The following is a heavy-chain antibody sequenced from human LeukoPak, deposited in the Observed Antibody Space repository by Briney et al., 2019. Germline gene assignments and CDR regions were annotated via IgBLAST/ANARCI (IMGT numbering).Heavy chain of an antibody. CDR1: GGSISSYY. CDR2: IYYSGST. Sequence: SETLSLTCTVSGGSISSYYWSWIRQPPGKGLEWIGYIYYSGSTYYNPSLKSRITISVDTSENRFSLKLSSVTATDTAVYYCARDCSGGSCYGAFDIWGQGTMVTVSS. J-gene: IGHJ3*02. CDR3: ARDCSGGSCYGAFDI. D-gene: IGHD2-15*01. V-gene: IGHV4-59*12.